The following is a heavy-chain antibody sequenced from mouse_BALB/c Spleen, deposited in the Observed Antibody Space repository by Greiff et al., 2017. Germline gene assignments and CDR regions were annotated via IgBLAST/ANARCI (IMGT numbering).Heavy chain of an antibody. V-gene: IGHV5-6*01. Sequence: EVKLMESGGDLVKPGGSLKLSCAASGFTFSSYGMSWVRQTPDKRLEWVATISSGGSYTYYPDSVKGRFTISRDNAKNTLYLQMSSLKSEDTAMYYCARHRGYWGQGTLVTVSA. CDR3: ARHRGY. CDR2: ISSGGSYT. J-gene: IGHJ3*01. D-gene: IGHD3-1*01. CDR1: GFTFSSYG.